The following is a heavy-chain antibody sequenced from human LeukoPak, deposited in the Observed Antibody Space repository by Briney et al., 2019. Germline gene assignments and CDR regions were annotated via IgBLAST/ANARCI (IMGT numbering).Heavy chain of an antibody. CDR3: ARDPTHRRYCSSTSCYMLGWFDP. D-gene: IGHD2-2*02. CDR2: INHSGNT. Sequence: KPSETLSLTCAVYGGSFSGYYWSWIRQPPGKGLEWIGEINHSGNTNYNPSLKSRVTISVDTSKNQFSLKLSSVTAADTAVYYCARDPTHRRYCSSTSCYMLGWFDPWGQGTLVTVSS. CDR1: GGSFSGYY. V-gene: IGHV4-34*01. J-gene: IGHJ5*02.